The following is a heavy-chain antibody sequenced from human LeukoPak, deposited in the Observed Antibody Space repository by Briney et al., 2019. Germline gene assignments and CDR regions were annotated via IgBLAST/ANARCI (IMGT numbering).Heavy chain of an antibody. CDR3: ARDLLDYDHVWGSYPSPDDAFDI. Sequence: ASVKVSCKASGYTFTSYGISWVRQAPGQGLEWMGWISAYNGNTNYAQKLQGRVTMTTDTSTSTAYMELRSLRSDDTAVYYCARDLLDYDHVWGSYPSPDDAFDIWGQGTMVTVSS. D-gene: IGHD3-16*01. CDR2: ISAYNGNT. J-gene: IGHJ3*02. V-gene: IGHV1-18*01. CDR1: GYTFTSYG.